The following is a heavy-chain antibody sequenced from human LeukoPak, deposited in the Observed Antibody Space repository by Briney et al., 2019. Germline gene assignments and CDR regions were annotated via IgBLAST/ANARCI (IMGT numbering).Heavy chain of an antibody. Sequence: ASVKVPCKASTDNFSKNGITWVRQAPGQGLEWMGWISAYNGDTNYAQKFQGRVTMTTDTSTSTAYMELRSLTSDDTAVYYCARVIWTYDSSGYDAFDIWGQGTMVTVSS. V-gene: IGHV1-18*01. D-gene: IGHD3-22*01. CDR1: TDNFSKNG. J-gene: IGHJ3*02. CDR2: ISAYNGDT. CDR3: ARVIWTYDSSGYDAFDI.